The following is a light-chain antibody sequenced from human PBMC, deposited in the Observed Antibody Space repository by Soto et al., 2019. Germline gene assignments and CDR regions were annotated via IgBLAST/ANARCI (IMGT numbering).Light chain of an antibody. CDR2: DVS. CDR3: SSYTSSSTLLYV. Sequence: QSALTQPASVSGSPGQSITISCTGTSSDVGGYNYVSWYQQHPGKAPKLMMYDVSNRPSGVSNRFSGSKSGNTASLTISGLQAEDAADYYCSSYTSSSTLLYVFGTGTKVTVL. CDR1: SSDVGGYNY. J-gene: IGLJ1*01. V-gene: IGLV2-14*01.